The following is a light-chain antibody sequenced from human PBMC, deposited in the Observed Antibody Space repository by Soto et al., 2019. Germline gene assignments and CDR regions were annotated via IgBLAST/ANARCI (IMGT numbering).Light chain of an antibody. CDR2: EDD. V-gene: IGLV1-51*02. Sequence: QSVLTQPPSVSAAPGQKVTISCSGSSSNIRNNYVSWYQEVPGTAPKLLIYEDDKRPSGIPDRFSGSKSATSATLGVTGLQTGDESDYYCGTWDRSLRVMVFGGGTKLTVL. J-gene: IGLJ3*02. CDR1: SSNIRNNY. CDR3: GTWDRSLRVMV.